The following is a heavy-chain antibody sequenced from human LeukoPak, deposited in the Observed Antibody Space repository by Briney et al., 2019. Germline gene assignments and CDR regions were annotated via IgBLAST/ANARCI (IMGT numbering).Heavy chain of an antibody. V-gene: IGHV4-38-2*02. CDR2: IYHSGST. CDR3: ATNSGSYYQDNWFDP. Sequence: SETLSLTCTVSNYSISSGYYWGWIRQPPGEGLEWIGSIYHSGSTYYNPSLKSRVTISVDTSKNQFSLKLSSVTAADTAVYYCATNSGSYYQDNWFDPWGQGTLVTVSS. CDR1: NYSISSGYY. J-gene: IGHJ5*02. D-gene: IGHD3-10*01.